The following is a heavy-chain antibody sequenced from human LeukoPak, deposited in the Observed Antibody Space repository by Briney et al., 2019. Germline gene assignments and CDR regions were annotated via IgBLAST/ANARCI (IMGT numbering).Heavy chain of an antibody. Sequence: GGSLRLSCAASGFTFSSYAMSWVRQAPGKGLEWVSVIYSGGSTYYADSVKGRFTISRDNSKNTLYLQMNSLRAEDTAVYYCARVGYYDRSGYWGQGTLVTVSS. CDR3: ARVGYYDRSGY. D-gene: IGHD3-22*01. CDR1: GFTFSSYA. J-gene: IGHJ4*02. V-gene: IGHV3-53*01. CDR2: IYSGGST.